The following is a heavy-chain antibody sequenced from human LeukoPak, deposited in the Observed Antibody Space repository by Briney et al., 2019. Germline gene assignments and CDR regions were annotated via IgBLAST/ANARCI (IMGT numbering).Heavy chain of an antibody. Sequence: GSLRISCAASGFTLRSYWMHWVRQAPGKGLVWVSRINSDGSSTSYADSVKGRFTISRDNAKNTLYLQMNSLRAEDTAVYYCARDFRVATSDAFDIWGQGTMVTVSS. CDR2: INSDGSST. D-gene: IGHD5-12*01. CDR1: GFTLRSYW. V-gene: IGHV3-74*01. CDR3: ARDFRVATSDAFDI. J-gene: IGHJ3*02.